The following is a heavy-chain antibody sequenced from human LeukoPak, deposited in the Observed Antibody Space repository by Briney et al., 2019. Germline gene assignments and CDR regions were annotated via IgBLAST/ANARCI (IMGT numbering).Heavy chain of an antibody. V-gene: IGHV1-2*02. D-gene: IGHD6-13*01. CDR2: INPNSAGT. J-gene: IGHJ5*01. Sequence: ASVKVSCKASRYTFTDYYLHSLRQDPGPGLEWVGWINPNSAGTEYTQEFQGRVTMTRDTSNSTAYMELSRLRPDDTAVYYCARAAWSATSKFDSWGQGTRVTVSS. CDR1: RYTFTDYY. CDR3: ARAAWSATSKFDS.